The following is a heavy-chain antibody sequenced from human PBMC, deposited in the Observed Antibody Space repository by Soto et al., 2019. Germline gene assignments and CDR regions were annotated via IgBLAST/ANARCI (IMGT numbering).Heavy chain of an antibody. CDR1: GCSISGSY. CDR2: VYYTGST. D-gene: IGHD6-19*01. Sequence: PSETLCLTCSVSGCSISGSYWSWIRQSPGKGLEWLGYVYYTGSTNYSPSLRSRVSISVDTSKNEFSLRLSSVTAADTAVYFCARSVAVPGAHIDYWGQGTQVTVSS. V-gene: IGHV4-59*01. CDR3: ARSVAVPGAHIDY. J-gene: IGHJ4*02.